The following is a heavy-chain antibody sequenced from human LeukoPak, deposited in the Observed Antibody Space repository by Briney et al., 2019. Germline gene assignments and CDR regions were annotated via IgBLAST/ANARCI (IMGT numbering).Heavy chain of an antibody. CDR3: AKDRQQLVIHNAFDI. CDR1: GFTFNYYG. Sequence: GGSLRLSCAASGFTFNYYGVHWVRQAPGKGLEWVAVISYDGSHKYYTDSVKGRFTISRDNSKNTMYLQMNSLGAEDTAVYYCAKDRQQLVIHNAFDIWGQGTMVTVSS. CDR2: ISYDGSHK. V-gene: IGHV3-30*18. D-gene: IGHD6-13*01. J-gene: IGHJ3*02.